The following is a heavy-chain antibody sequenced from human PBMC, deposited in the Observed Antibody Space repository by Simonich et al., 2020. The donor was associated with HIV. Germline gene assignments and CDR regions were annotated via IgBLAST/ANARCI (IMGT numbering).Heavy chain of an antibody. CDR3: ARGRRWAYY. CDR2: INHSGGT. V-gene: IGHV4-34*01. CDR1: GGSFSGYY. Sequence: QVQLQQWGAGLLKPSETLSLTCAVYGGSFSGYYWTWIRQPPGKGLEWIGEINHSGGTTYNPSLKSRVTISVDTSKNQFSLKLSSVTAADTAVYYCARGRRWAYYWGQGTLVTVSS. D-gene: IGHD6-13*01. J-gene: IGHJ4*02.